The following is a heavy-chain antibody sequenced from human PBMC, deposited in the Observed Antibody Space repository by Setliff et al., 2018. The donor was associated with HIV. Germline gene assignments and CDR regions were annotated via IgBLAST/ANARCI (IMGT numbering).Heavy chain of an antibody. J-gene: IGHJ4*02. Sequence: GGSLRLSCAASGFIFSSYAMTWVRQAPGKGLEWVSTIRGSGSGDTTHYADFVKGRFTISRDNSKNTVYLQMNSLRAEDTAVYYCARAYDDYDSDLDYWGQGTLVTVSS. CDR2: IRGSGSGDTT. CDR3: ARAYDDYDSDLDY. D-gene: IGHD4-17*01. V-gene: IGHV3-23*01. CDR1: GFIFSSYA.